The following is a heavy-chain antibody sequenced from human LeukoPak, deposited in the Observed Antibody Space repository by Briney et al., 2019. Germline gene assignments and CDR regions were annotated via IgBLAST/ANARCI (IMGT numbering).Heavy chain of an antibody. J-gene: IGHJ4*02. CDR1: GGTFSSYA. CDR2: IIPIFGTA. Sequence: GASVKVSCKASGGTFSSYAISWVRQAPGQGLEWMGGIIPIFGTANYAQKFQGRVTITTDESTGTAYMELSSLRSEDTAVYYCARSEYCTNGVCYSYWGQGTLVTVSS. V-gene: IGHV1-69*05. D-gene: IGHD2-8*01. CDR3: ARSEYCTNGVCYSY.